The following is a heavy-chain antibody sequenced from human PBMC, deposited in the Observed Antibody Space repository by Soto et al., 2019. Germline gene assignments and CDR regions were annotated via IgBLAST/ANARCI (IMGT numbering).Heavy chain of an antibody. CDR1: GGSSRQSSYF. CDR2: VYYSGTP. V-gene: IGHV4-39*01. CDR3: ARLCSGYNYGCYDY. D-gene: IGHD5-18*01. Sequence: SETLSLTCAVSGGSSRQSSYFWGWIRQPPGKGLEWIASVYYSGTPYYSPSLKSRVTISIDTSKTQISLKLNSLTAADTAVYYCARLCSGYNYGCYDYWGQGTLVTVSS. J-gene: IGHJ4*02.